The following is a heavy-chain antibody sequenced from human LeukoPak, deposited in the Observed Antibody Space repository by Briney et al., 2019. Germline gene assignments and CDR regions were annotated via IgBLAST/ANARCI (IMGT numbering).Heavy chain of an antibody. V-gene: IGHV3-74*01. CDR1: GFTFSTYW. CDR3: VAAGTFDY. Sequence: GGSLRLPCVVSGFTFSTYWMYWVRQAPGKGLVWVSRINSDGSTTNYAESVKGRFTISRDNTKNTLYLQMNTLRAQDTAVYYCVAAGTFDYWGQGALVTVSS. J-gene: IGHJ4*02. CDR2: INSDGSTT. D-gene: IGHD6-25*01.